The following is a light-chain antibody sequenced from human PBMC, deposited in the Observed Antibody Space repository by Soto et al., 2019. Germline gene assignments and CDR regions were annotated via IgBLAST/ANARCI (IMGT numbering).Light chain of an antibody. CDR3: QQYSNWPPVIT. J-gene: IGKJ5*01. CDR1: QGVSSY. V-gene: IGKV3-15*01. Sequence: EIVLTQSPATLSLSPGERATLSCRASQGVSSYLAWYQQKPGQAPRLLIYDASTRATGIPARFSGSGSGTEFTLTIGSLQSEDFAIYYCQQYSNWPPVITFGQGTRLEMK. CDR2: DAS.